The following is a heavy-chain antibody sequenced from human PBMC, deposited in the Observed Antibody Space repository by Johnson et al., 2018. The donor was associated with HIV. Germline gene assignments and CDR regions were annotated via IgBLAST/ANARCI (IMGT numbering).Heavy chain of an antibody. Sequence: VQLVESGGGLVQPGGSLRLSCAASGFTFSSYWMSWVRQAPGKGLEWVANIKQDGSEKYYVDSVKGRFTISRDNAKNSLYLQMNSLRAEDTAVYYCARDRGGGTEAGAFDIWGQGTMVTVSS. J-gene: IGHJ3*02. V-gene: IGHV3-7*01. CDR3: ARDRGGGTEAGAFDI. CDR2: IKQDGSEK. D-gene: IGHD2-15*01. CDR1: GFTFSSYW.